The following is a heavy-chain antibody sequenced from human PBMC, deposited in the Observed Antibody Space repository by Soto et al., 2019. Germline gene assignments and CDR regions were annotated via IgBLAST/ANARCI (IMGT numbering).Heavy chain of an antibody. CDR1: GFTFSIYD. CDR3: AKGSYTGMYSDFDY. D-gene: IGHD1-26*01. J-gene: IGHJ4*01. V-gene: IGHV3-30*18. Sequence: QVQLVQSGGGVVQPGRSPRLSCTASGFTFSIYDMHWVRQAPGKGLEWVALISDDGSNKYYRDSVKGRFTISRDNSRNTLNLHMNSLRAEDTAVYDCAKGSYTGMYSDFDYWGQGTLVTVSS. CDR2: ISDDGSNK.